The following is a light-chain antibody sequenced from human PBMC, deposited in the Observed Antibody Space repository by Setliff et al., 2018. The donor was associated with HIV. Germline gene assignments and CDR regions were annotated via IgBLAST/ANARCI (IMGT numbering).Light chain of an antibody. CDR1: TSDIGHYNR. Sequence: QSALAQPPYVSGAPGQSVTISCTGSTSDIGHYNRVSWYQQPPGAAPKLIMYEVSHRPSGVPDRFSGSKSDSTASLTISGLQPEDEADYYCGSYTTSITFGFGTGTKV. J-gene: IGLJ1*01. V-gene: IGLV2-18*02. CDR2: EVS. CDR3: GSYTTSITFG.